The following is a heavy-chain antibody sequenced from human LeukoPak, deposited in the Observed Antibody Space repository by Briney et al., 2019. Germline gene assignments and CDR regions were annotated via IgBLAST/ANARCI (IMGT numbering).Heavy chain of an antibody. Sequence: ETLSLTCAVYGGSFSGYYWSWIRQPPGKGLEWVANIKQDGSEKYYVDSVKGRFTISRDNAKNSLYLQMNSLRAEDTAVYYCARDLWFGDVDYWGQGTLVTVSS. V-gene: IGHV3-7*01. D-gene: IGHD3-10*01. CDR2: IKQDGSEK. J-gene: IGHJ4*02. CDR1: GGSFSGYY. CDR3: ARDLWFGDVDY.